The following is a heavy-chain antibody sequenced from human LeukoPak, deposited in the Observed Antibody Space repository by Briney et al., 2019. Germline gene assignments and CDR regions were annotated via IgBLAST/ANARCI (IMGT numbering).Heavy chain of an antibody. D-gene: IGHD7-27*01. V-gene: IGHV3-23*01. J-gene: IGHJ4*02. CDR3: SGDPGDY. CDR1: GFTFSSYA. CDR2: ISGSGGST. Sequence: GRSLRLSCAASGFTFSSYAMSWVRQAPGKGLEWVSAISGSGGSTYYADSVKGRFTISRDNSKNTLYLQMNSLGLDDTAVYFCSGDPGDYWGQGTLVSVSS.